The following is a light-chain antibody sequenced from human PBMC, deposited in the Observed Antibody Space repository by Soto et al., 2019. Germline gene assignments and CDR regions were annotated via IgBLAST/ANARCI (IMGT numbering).Light chain of an antibody. J-gene: IGKJ1*01. CDR1: QSVGDN. CDR3: QQYDTWPPAT. V-gene: IGKV3-15*01. CDR2: GAS. Sequence: EIVLTQSPGTLSLSPGERATLSCRASQSVGDNLAWYQRQPGQPPRLLIYGASTRATGIPLRFSGSGSGTDFTLTISSLQSEDFAVYYCQQYDTWPPATFGQGTKVDIK.